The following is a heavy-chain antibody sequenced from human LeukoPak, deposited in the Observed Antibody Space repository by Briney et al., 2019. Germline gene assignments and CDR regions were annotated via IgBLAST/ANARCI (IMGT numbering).Heavy chain of an antibody. V-gene: IGHV3-30*04. Sequence: GGFLRLSCAASGFTFSSYAMHWVRQAPGKGLEWVAVISYDGSNKYYADSVKGRFTISRDNSKNTLYLQMNSLRAEDTAVYYCARVATIWGTYFDYWGQGTLVTVSS. CDR2: ISYDGSNK. J-gene: IGHJ4*02. CDR3: ARVATIWGTYFDY. CDR1: GFTFSSYA. D-gene: IGHD5-24*01.